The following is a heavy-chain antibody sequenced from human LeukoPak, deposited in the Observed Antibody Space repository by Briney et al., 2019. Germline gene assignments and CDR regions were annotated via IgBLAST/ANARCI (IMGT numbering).Heavy chain of an antibody. J-gene: IGHJ4*02. D-gene: IGHD4-17*01. Sequence: GGSLRLSCAASGFTFSSHWMSWVRQAPGKGLEWVANIKKDGSEKYYVDAVKGRFTISRDNAKTSLYLQMNSLRAEDTAVYYCARGGTGDYWGIDYWGQGTLVTVSS. CDR1: GFTFSSHW. CDR2: IKKDGSEK. CDR3: ARGGTGDYWGIDY. V-gene: IGHV3-7*01.